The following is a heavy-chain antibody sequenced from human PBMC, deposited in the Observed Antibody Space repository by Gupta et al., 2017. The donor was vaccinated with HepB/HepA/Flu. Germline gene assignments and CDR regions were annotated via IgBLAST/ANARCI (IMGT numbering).Heavy chain of an antibody. J-gene: IGHJ3*01. CDR1: GFAFSTSW. Sequence: EEQLVESGGGLVQPGGSLRLYCATSGFAFSTSWMNWVRQTPGKGLEWVADIRPDGGEKSYVDSVKGRFTISRDNGKNSLYLQMNSLRAEDTAVYFCAREGRLLGAFDVWGHGTMVSVSS. CDR2: IRPDGGEK. CDR3: AREGRLLGAFDV. D-gene: IGHD3-16*01. V-gene: IGHV3-7*01.